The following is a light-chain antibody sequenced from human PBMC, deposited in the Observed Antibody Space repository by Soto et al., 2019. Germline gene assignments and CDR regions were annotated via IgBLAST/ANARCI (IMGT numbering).Light chain of an antibody. V-gene: IGLV2-14*03. J-gene: IGLJ1*01. CDR3: SSYTGSATIV. Sequence: QSALTQPASVSGSPGQSLTISFTGTGSDVGAYKYVSWYQHVPGRAPKLLIYDVSDRPSGVSNRFSGSKSGNTASLTISGLQAEDEANYSCSSYTGSATIVFGTGTKLTVL. CDR2: DVS. CDR1: GSDVGAYKY.